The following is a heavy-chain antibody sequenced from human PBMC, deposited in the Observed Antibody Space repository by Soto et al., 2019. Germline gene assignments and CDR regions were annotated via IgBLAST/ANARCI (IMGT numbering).Heavy chain of an antibody. CDR2: IYWDDDK. V-gene: IGHV2-5*02. CDR1: GFSLSTSGVG. CDR3: AHLKYDSNGYYFDY. Sequence: SGPTLVNPTETLTLTCTFSGFSLSTSGVGVGWIRQPPGKALEWLALIYWDDDKRYSPSLKSRLTITKYTSKNQVVLTMTNMDPVDTATYYCAHLKYDSNGYYFDYWGQGTLVTVSS. D-gene: IGHD3-22*01. J-gene: IGHJ4*02.